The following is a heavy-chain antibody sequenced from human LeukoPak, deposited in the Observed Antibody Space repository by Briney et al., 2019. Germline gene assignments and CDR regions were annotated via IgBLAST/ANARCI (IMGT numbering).Heavy chain of an antibody. CDR1: GFTFSSYA. CDR2: ISYDGSNK. J-gene: IGHJ6*03. Sequence: PGGSLRLSCAASGFTFSSYAMHWVRQAPGKGLEWVAVISYDGSNKYYADSVKGRFTISRDNSKNTLYLQMNSLRAEDTAVYYCAKTTPRDMDVWGKGTTVTVSS. D-gene: IGHD1-1*01. CDR3: AKTTPRDMDV. V-gene: IGHV3-30-3*01.